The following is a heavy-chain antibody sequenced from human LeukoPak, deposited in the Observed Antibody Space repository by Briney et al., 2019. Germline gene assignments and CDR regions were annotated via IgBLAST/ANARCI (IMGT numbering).Heavy chain of an antibody. CDR1: GFTFSSYG. D-gene: IGHD3-22*01. CDR2: ISYDGSNK. CDR3: AKDIPYYYDSSGIDDY. V-gene: IGHV3-30*18. J-gene: IGHJ4*02. Sequence: GGSLRLSCAASGFTFSSYGMHWVRQAPGKGLEWVAVISYDGSNKYYADSVKGRFTISRDNSKNTLYLQMNSPRAEDTAVYYCAKDIPYYYDSSGIDDYWGQGTLVTVSS.